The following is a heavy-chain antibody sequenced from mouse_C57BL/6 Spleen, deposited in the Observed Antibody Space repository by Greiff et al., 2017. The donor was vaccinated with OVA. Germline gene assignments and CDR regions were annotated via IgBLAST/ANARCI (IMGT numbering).Heavy chain of an antibody. Sequence: QVQLQQPGTELVKPGASVKLSCKASGYTFTSYWMHWVKQRPGQGLEWIGNINPSNGGTNYNEKFKSKATLTVDKSSSTAYMQLSSLTSEDSAVYYGARGGVITTVVAPFDYWGQGTTLTVSS. CDR1: GYTFTSYW. V-gene: IGHV1-53*01. D-gene: IGHD1-1*01. CDR3: ARGGVITTVVAPFDY. J-gene: IGHJ2*01. CDR2: INPSNGGT.